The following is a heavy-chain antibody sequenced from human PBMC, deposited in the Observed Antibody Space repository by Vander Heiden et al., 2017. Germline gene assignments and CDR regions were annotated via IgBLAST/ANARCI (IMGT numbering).Heavy chain of an antibody. Sequence: QVQLVQSGADVKKPGASLKVSCKASAYTFTDYYMYWVRQAPGQGLEWMGWINPNSGDTNYVQKFQGRVTMTRDTSISTGYMELSRLISDDTAVYYCARGGIAAPSDYWGQGTLVTVSS. D-gene: IGHD6-13*01. CDR3: ARGGIAAPSDY. V-gene: IGHV1-2*02. CDR1: AYTFTDYY. CDR2: INPNSGDT. J-gene: IGHJ4*02.